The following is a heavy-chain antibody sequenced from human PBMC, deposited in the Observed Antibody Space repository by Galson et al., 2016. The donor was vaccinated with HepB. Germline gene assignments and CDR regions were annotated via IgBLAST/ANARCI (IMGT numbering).Heavy chain of an antibody. CDR1: GLTFSSYA. Sequence: SLRLSCAASGLTFSSYAMHWVRQAPGKGLEWVAVISFDGSTEWYADSVKGRFTISRDNSQNTLSLQMSSLRPEDTAAYYCAREAERWNYLDYWGQGALVTVSS. V-gene: IGHV3-30*04. D-gene: IGHD5-24*01. CDR2: ISFDGSTE. J-gene: IGHJ4*02. CDR3: AREAERWNYLDY.